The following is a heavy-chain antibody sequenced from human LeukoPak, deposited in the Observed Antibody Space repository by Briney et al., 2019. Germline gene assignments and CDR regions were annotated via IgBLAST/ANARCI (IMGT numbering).Heavy chain of an antibody. CDR1: GYTLTELS. D-gene: IGHD5-12*01. J-gene: IGHJ4*02. Sequence: GASVKVSCKVSGYTLTELSMHWVRQAPGIGLEWMGGFDPEDGETIHPQKFQGRVTMTEDTSTDTAYMELSSLRSEHTAVYYCATSTRVATILDYWGQGTLVTVSS. CDR3: ATSTRVATILDY. V-gene: IGHV1-24*01. CDR2: FDPEDGET.